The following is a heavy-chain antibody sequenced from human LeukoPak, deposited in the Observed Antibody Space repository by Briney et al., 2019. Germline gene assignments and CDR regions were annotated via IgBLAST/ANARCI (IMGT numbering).Heavy chain of an antibody. D-gene: IGHD3-10*01. CDR3: AKLYGGFGDFDY. Sequence: GGSLRLSCAASGFTFSSYAMSWVRQAPGKGLEWVSAISSSGGSTYYADSVKGRFTISRDNSKNTLYLQMNGLRAEDTAVYFCAKLYGGFGDFDYWGQGTLVTVSS. CDR1: GFTFSSYA. V-gene: IGHV3-23*01. CDR2: ISSSGGST. J-gene: IGHJ4*02.